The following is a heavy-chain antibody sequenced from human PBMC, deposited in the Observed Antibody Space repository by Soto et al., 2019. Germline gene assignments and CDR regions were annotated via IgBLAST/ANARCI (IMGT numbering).Heavy chain of an antibody. V-gene: IGHV4-4*02. CDR2: IYRGTSP. J-gene: IGHJ4*02. Sequence: LSETLSLTCAVSGDSISSDNWWSWVRQPPEKGLEWIGEIYRGTSPTYNPSLESRVTISVDKSKNQFSLKLNSVTAADTAVYYCVKNGAYALDYWGQGTLVTVSS. CDR3: VKNGAYALDY. D-gene: IGHD4-17*01. CDR1: GDSISSDNW.